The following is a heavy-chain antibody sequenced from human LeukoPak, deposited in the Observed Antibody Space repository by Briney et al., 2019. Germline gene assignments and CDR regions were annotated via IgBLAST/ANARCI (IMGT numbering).Heavy chain of an antibody. Sequence: GGSLRLSCAASGFTFSSYAMHWVRQAPGKGLEWVAVISYDGSNKYYADSVKGRFTISRDNSKNTLYLQMNSLRAEDTAVYYCARGDYYDSSGYFDYWGQGTLVTVSS. CDR2: ISYDGSNK. D-gene: IGHD3-22*01. CDR3: ARGDYYDSSGYFDY. V-gene: IGHV3-30-3*01. J-gene: IGHJ4*02. CDR1: GFTFSSYA.